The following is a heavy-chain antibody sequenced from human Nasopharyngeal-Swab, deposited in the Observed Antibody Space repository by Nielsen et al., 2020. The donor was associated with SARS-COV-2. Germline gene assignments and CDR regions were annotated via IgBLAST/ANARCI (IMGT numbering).Heavy chain of an antibody. CDR3: AIRPRAGY. V-gene: IGHV3-21*01. J-gene: IGHJ4*02. Sequence: GRQAPGKGLEWVSSITSSRTYMDYTDSVEGRVTISRENAKNTLFLQMNSLRGEDTAVFYFAIRPRAGYWGQGTLVTVSS. CDR2: ITSSRTYM.